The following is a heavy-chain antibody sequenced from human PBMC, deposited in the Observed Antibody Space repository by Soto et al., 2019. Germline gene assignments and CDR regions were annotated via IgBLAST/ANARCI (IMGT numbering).Heavy chain of an antibody. CDR2: IIPIFGTA. V-gene: IGHV1-69*01. CDR3: ARDPRPVWCGELPSHWFDP. J-gene: IGHJ5*02. D-gene: IGHD3-10*01. CDR1: GGTFSSYA. Sequence: QVQLVQSGAEVKKPGSSVKVSCKASGGTFSSYAISWVRQAPGQGLEWMGGIIPIFGTANYAQKFQGRVTITADESTSTAYMELTSLRSEDTAVYYCARDPRPVWCGELPSHWFDPWGQGTLVTVSS.